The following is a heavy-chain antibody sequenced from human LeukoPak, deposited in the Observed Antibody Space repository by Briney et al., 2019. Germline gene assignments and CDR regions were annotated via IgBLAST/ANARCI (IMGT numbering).Heavy chain of an antibody. CDR3: ARPLVPSTAIPRGLGY. D-gene: IGHD2-2*02. Sequence: GGSLRLSCAASGFTFSSYAMHWVRQAPGKGLEWVTIISYDGTNKYYADSVKGRFTISRDNSKNTLFLQMNSLRAEDTAVYYCARPLVPSTAIPRGLGYWGQGTLVTVSS. V-gene: IGHV3-30*04. J-gene: IGHJ4*02. CDR1: GFTFSSYA. CDR2: ISYDGTNK.